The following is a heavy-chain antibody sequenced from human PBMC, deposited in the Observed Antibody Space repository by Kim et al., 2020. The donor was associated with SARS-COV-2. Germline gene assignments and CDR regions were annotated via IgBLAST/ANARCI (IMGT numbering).Heavy chain of an antibody. V-gene: IGHV4-59*13. CDR3: ARDLRHAFDI. CDR1: GGSISSYY. Sequence: SETLSLTCTVSGGSISSYYWSWIRQPPGKGLEWIGYIYYSGSTNYNPSLKSRVTISVDTSKNQFSLKLSSVTAADTAVYYCARDLRHAFDIWGQGTMVTV. J-gene: IGHJ3*02. CDR2: IYYSGST.